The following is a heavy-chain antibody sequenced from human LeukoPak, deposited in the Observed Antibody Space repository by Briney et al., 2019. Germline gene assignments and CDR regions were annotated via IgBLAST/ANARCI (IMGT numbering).Heavy chain of an antibody. D-gene: IGHD5-18*01. J-gene: IGHJ6*04. CDR1: GYTFTSYG. V-gene: IGHV1-46*01. Sequence: ASVKVSCKASGYTFTSYGISWVRQAPGQGLEWMGIINPSGCSTSYAQKFQGRVTMTRDTSTSTVYMELSSLRSEDTAVYYCAIVDTAILPWGKGTTVTIPS. CDR2: INPSGCST. CDR3: AIVDTAILP.